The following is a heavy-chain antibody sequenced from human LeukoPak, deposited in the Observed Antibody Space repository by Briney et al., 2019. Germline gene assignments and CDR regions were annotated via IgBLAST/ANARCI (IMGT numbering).Heavy chain of an antibody. J-gene: IGHJ4*02. CDR2: ISAYNGNT. V-gene: IGHV1-18*01. D-gene: IGHD3-22*01. CDR1: GYTFTSYG. CDR3: ARDVQEGYYDSSGYSHY. Sequence: ASVKVSCKASGYTFTSYGISWVRQAPGQGLEWMGWISAYNGNTNYAQKLQGRVTMTTDTSTSTAYMELRSLRSADTAVYYCARDVQEGYYDSSGYSHYWGQGTPVTVSS.